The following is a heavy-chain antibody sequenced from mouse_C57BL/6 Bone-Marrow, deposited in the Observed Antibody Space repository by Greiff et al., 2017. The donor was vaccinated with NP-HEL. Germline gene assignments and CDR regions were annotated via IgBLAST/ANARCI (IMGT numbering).Heavy chain of an antibody. CDR1: GYTFTDYE. Sequence: QVQLKESGAELVRPGASVTLSCKASGYTFTDYEMHWVKQTPVHGLEWIGAIDPETGGTAYNQKFKGKAILTADKSSSTAYMELRSLTSEDSAVYYCTRSLYFAMDYWGQGTSVTVSS. CDR3: TRSLYFAMDY. J-gene: IGHJ4*01. CDR2: IDPETGGT. V-gene: IGHV1-15*01.